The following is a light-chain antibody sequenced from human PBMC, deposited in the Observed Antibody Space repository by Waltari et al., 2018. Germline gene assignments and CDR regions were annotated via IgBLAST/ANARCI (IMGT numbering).Light chain of an antibody. J-gene: IGKJ2*01. V-gene: IGKV3-20*01. CDR2: DAS. Sequence: EIVLTQSPGTLSLSPGERATLSCRASQSITSNYLAWYPQRPGQAPRLLIYDASTRATGIPDRFSGSGSGTDFTLTISRLEPEDFAVYYCQQCGRSLYTFGQGTTLEIK. CDR3: QQCGRSLYT. CDR1: QSITSNY.